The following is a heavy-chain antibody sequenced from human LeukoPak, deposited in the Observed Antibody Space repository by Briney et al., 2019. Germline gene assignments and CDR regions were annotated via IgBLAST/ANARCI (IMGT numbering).Heavy chain of an antibody. CDR3: ARSYDTNFDY. D-gene: IGHD3-3*01. Sequence: SETLSLTCTVSGGSIRSYYWSWIRQPPGKGLEWIGYIYFSGSTSYNPSLKSRVTISVDRSKNQFSLKLSSVAAADTAVYYCARSYDTNFDYWGQGALVTVSS. V-gene: IGHV4-59*01. CDR2: IYFSGST. J-gene: IGHJ4*02. CDR1: GGSIRSYY.